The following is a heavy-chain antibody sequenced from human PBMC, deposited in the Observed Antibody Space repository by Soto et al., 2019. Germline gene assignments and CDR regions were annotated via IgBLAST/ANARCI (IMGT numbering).Heavy chain of an antibody. V-gene: IGHV3-23*04. CDR3: GKERRGSGWSVCIF. CDR2: ISGNGDSA. Sequence: VQLVEAGGGLVQPGGSLRLSCAASGFPFRDYAMNWVRQATGKGLEWVSDISGNGDSARYADSVKGRFTVSRDNSRDTLYLQINSRRVDDTAVYYCGKERRGSGWSVCIFWSQGNVVTVSS. CDR1: GFPFRDYA. D-gene: IGHD6-19*01. J-gene: IGHJ4*02.